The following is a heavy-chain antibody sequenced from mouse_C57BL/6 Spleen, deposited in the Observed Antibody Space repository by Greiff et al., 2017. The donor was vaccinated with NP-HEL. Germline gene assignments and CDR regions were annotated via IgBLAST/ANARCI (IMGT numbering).Heavy chain of an antibody. D-gene: IGHD3-2*02. V-gene: IGHV1-50*01. CDR2: IDPSDSYT. Sequence: QVQLQQPGAELVKPGASVKLSCKASGYTFTSYWMQWVKQRPGQGLEWIGEIDPSDSYTNYNQKFKGKATLTVDTSSSPAYMQLSSLTSEDSAVYYCARGSSGPDYWGQGTTLTVSS. J-gene: IGHJ2*01. CDR1: GYTFTSYW. CDR3: ARGSSGPDY.